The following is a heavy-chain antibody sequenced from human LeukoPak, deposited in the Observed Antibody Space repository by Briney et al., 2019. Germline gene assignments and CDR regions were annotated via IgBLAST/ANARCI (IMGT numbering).Heavy chain of an antibody. CDR2: ISSSGSTI. CDR1: GFTFSDYY. Sequence: GGSLRLSCAASGFTFSDYYMSWIRQAPGKGLEWVSYISSSGSTIYYADSVKGRFTISRDNAKNSLYLQMNSLRAEDTAVYYCAKDPVHGGDFWSGPNLYFDYWGQGTLVTVSS. J-gene: IGHJ4*02. V-gene: IGHV3-11*01. CDR3: AKDPVHGGDFWSGPNLYFDY. D-gene: IGHD3-3*01.